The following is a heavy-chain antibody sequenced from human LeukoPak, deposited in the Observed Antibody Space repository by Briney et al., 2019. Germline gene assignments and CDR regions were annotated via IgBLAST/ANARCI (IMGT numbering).Heavy chain of an antibody. CDR3: ARGFYFDTAGYLDY. CDR1: GGSISSYY. J-gene: IGHJ4*02. CDR2: IYTSGST. Sequence: SETLSPTCTVSGGSISSYYWSWIRQPAGKGLEWIGRIYTSGSTNYNPSLKSRVTMSVDTSKNQFSLKLSSVTAADTAVYYCARGFYFDTAGYLDYWGQGTLVTVSS. D-gene: IGHD3-22*01. V-gene: IGHV4-4*07.